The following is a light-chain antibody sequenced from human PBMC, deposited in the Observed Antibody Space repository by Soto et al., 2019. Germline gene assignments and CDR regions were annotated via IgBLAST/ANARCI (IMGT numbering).Light chain of an antibody. CDR3: QSYDISIHNYV. Sequence: QSVLTQPPSVSGGPGQRVSISCTGSTSNIGAPYDVHWYQHLPGAAPKLLIYGDNNRPSGVPDRFSGSKSGTSASLAITSLKAEDGADYYCQSYDISIHNYVFGTGTKATVL. CDR2: GDN. V-gene: IGLV1-40*01. CDR1: TSNIGAPYD. J-gene: IGLJ1*01.